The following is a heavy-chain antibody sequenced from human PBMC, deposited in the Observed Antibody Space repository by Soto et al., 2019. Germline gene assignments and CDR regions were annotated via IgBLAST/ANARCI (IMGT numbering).Heavy chain of an antibody. Sequence: GGSLRLSYAASGFTVSSNYMSWVRQAPGKGLEWVSVIYSDGSTYYAKSVKGRFTISRHNSKNTLYLQMNSLRAEDTAVYYCAREHSFGRDGYIDYWGQGTLVTVSS. CDR1: GFTVSSNY. CDR2: IYSDGST. CDR3: AREHSFGRDGYIDY. V-gene: IGHV3-66*01. D-gene: IGHD2-21*01. J-gene: IGHJ4*02.